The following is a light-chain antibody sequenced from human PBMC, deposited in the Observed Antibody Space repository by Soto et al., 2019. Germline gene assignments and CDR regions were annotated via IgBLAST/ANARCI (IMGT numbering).Light chain of an antibody. CDR3: QQYSSYPYT. J-gene: IGKJ2*01. Sequence: DIQMTQSPSTLSASVGDRVTITCRASQTINRWSAWYQQRPGEAPSLLIFDASTLESGVPSRFSGGGSGTEFSLTISSLQPDDFATYHCQQYSSYPYTFGQGTKLEIK. CDR2: DAS. V-gene: IGKV1-5*01. CDR1: QTINRW.